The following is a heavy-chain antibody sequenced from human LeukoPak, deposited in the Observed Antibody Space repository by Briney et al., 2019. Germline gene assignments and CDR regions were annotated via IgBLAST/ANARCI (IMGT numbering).Heavy chain of an antibody. CDR1: GYTFTSYD. J-gene: IGHJ4*02. D-gene: IGHD1-1*01. CDR3: ARGSVVPGTGRLFDY. V-gene: IGHV1-8*03. CDR2: MNPNSGNT. Sequence: GASVKVSCKASGYTFTSYDINWVRQATGQGLEWMGWMNPNSGNTGYAQKFQGRVTITRNTSISTAYMELSSLRSEDTAVYYCARGSVVPGTGRLFDYWGQGTLVTVSS.